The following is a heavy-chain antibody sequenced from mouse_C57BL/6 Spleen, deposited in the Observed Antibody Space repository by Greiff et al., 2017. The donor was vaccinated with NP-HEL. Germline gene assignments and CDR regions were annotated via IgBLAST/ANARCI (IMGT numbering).Heavy chain of an antibody. V-gene: IGHV1-50*01. J-gene: IGHJ2*01. D-gene: IGHD1-1*02. CDR3: ARRGGPYYFDY. CDR1: GYTFTSYW. Sequence: QVQLQQPGAELVKPGASVKLSCKASGYTFTSYWMQWVKQRPGQGLEWIGEIDPSDSYTNYNQKFKGKATLTVDTSSSTAYMQLSSLTSEDSAVYYCARRGGPYYFDYWGQGTTLTVSS. CDR2: IDPSDSYT.